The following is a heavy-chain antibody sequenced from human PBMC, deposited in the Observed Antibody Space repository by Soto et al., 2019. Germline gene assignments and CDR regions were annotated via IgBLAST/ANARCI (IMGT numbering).Heavy chain of an antibody. J-gene: IGHJ3*01. Sequence: GGSLRLSCVASGITFNKYVMSWVRQAPGKGLEFVSIISGSGDAIDYADSVKGRFTISRDNSRKTLYLQLNSLRAEDTALYYCAKDRPIGDWGDFDVWGQGTMVTVSS. CDR2: ISGSGDAI. CDR3: AKDRPIGDWGDFDV. V-gene: IGHV3-23*01. D-gene: IGHD7-27*01. CDR1: GITFNKYV.